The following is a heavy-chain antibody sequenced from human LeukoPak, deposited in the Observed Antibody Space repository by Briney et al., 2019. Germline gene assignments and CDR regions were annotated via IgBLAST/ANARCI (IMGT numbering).Heavy chain of an antibody. D-gene: IGHD1-26*01. Sequence: GGSLRLSCAASGFTFDDYAMHWVRQAPGKGLEWVSGISWNSGSIGYADPVKGRFTISRDNAKNSLYLQMNSLRAEDTALYYCAKDSGSYPQGVDYWGQGTLVTVSS. CDR2: ISWNSGSI. CDR3: AKDSGSYPQGVDY. CDR1: GFTFDDYA. V-gene: IGHV3-9*01. J-gene: IGHJ4*02.